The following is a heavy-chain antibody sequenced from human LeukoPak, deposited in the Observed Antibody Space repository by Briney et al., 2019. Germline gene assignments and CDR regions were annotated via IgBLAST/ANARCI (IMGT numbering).Heavy chain of an antibody. Sequence: GQSLRISCKGSGYAFTTYWIGWVRKMPGEGLEWMGIIYPGDSDTRYSPSFQGQVTISVDKSISTAYLQWSSLKASDTAMYYCAIRAVSSSSSWYVFGDWGQGNLVTVSS. J-gene: IGHJ4*02. CDR3: AIRAVSSSSSWYVFGD. V-gene: IGHV5-51*01. CDR1: GYAFTTYW. CDR2: IYPGDSDT. D-gene: IGHD6-13*01.